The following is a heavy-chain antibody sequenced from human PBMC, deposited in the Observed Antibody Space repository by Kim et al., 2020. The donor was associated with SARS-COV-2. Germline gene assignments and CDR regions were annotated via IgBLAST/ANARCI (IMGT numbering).Heavy chain of an antibody. Sequence: GGSLRLSCVASGFTFNTYAMSWVRQAPGKGLEWVSGIRDSGGSTKYADSVKGRFSISRDNSRNTLYLQMDSLRAEDTAVYYCAKVTSGSSGWFEYFQHWGRGTLVTVSS. CDR2: IRDSGGST. CDR1: GFTFNTYA. D-gene: IGHD6-19*01. J-gene: IGHJ1*01. V-gene: IGHV3-23*01. CDR3: AKVTSGSSGWFEYFQH.